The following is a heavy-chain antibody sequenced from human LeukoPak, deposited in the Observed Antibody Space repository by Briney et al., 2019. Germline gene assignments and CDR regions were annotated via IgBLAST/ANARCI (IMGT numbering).Heavy chain of an antibody. J-gene: IGHJ6*03. Sequence: GGSLRLSCAASGFTFSSYGMHWVRQAPGKGLEWVAFIRYDGSNKYYADSVKGRFTISRDNSKNTLYLQMNSLRAEDTAVYYCAKDRDTAMVYYYYYYMDVWGKGTTVTVSS. CDR2: IRYDGSNK. CDR1: GFTFSSYG. CDR3: AKDRDTAMVYYYYYYMDV. V-gene: IGHV3-30*02. D-gene: IGHD5-18*01.